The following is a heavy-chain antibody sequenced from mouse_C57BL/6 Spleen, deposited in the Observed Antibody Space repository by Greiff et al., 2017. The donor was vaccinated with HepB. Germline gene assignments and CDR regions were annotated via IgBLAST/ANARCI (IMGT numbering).Heavy chain of an antibody. CDR1: GFTFSDYY. D-gene: IGHD2-1*01. CDR3: ARRIYGNYLDY. J-gene: IGHJ2*01. Sequence: DVKLVESGGGLVQPGGSLKLSCAASGFTFSDYYMYWVRQTPEKRLEWVAYISNGGGSTYYPDTVKGRFTISRDNAKNTLYLQMSRLKSEDTAMYYCARRIYGNYLDYWGQGTTLTVSS. V-gene: IGHV5-12*01. CDR2: ISNGGGST.